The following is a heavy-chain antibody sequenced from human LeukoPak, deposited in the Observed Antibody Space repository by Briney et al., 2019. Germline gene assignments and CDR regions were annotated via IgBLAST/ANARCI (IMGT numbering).Heavy chain of an antibody. CDR3: AKRLRDGYNSDPYYFDQ. CDR1: GYSFTSYW. V-gene: IGHV5-51*07. J-gene: IGHJ4*02. CDR2: IYPGDSDT. Sequence: GESLKISCKGSGYSFTSYWIGWVHQMPGKGLEWMGIIYPGDSDTRYSPSFQGQVTISADKSISTAYLQWSSLKASDTAIYYCAKRLRDGYNSDPYYFDQWGLGTLVTVSS. D-gene: IGHD5-24*01.